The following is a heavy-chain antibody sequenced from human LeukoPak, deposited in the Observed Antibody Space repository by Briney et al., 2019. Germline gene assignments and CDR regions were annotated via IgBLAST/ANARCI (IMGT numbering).Heavy chain of an antibody. J-gene: IGHJ4*02. CDR3: ARSQWELLRVFDY. CDR1: GFTLSSLA. Sequence: GGSLSLSCAVSGFTLSSLAMHWVRQAAGTGLEYVSAISSNGGSTYYANSGKGRFTISRDNSKNTMYLQMGSLRAEDMAVYYCARSQWELLRVFDYWGQGTLVTVSS. V-gene: IGHV3-64*01. D-gene: IGHD1-26*01. CDR2: ISSNGGST.